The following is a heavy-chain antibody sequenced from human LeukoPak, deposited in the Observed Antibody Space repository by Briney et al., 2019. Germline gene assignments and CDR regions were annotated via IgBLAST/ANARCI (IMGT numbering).Heavy chain of an antibody. CDR1: GFTFSSYE. J-gene: IGHJ4*02. V-gene: IGHV3-48*03. D-gene: IGHD3-10*01. CDR3: SRRGWGSYSQDY. Sequence: PGGSLRLSCAASGFTFSSYEMHWVRQAPGKGLEWVSYISSSGSTIYYADSVRGRFTVSRDNTRQSLYLQMNSLRVEDTAVYYCSRRGWGSYSQDYWGQGTLVTVSA. CDR2: ISSSGSTI.